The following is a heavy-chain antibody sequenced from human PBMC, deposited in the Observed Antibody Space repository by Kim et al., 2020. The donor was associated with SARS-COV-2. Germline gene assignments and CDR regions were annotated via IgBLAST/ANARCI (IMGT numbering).Heavy chain of an antibody. CDR3: ARDSIAVAGIRFLGGNWFDP. Sequence: ASVKVSCKASGYTFTSYAMNWVRQAPGQGLEWMGWINTNTGNPTYAQGFTGRFVFSLDTSVSTAYLQISSLKAEDTAVYYCARDSIAVAGIRFLGGNWFDPWGQGTLVTVSS. J-gene: IGHJ5*02. V-gene: IGHV7-4-1*02. CDR1: GYTFTSYA. CDR2: INTNTGNP. D-gene: IGHD6-19*01.